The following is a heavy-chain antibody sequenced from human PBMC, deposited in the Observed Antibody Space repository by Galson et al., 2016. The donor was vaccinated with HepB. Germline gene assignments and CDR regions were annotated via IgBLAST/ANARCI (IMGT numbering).Heavy chain of an antibody. D-gene: IGHD2-15*01. CDR3: ARIGEVAANVFYYGLDV. V-gene: IGHV4-38-2*02. Sequence: SETLSLTCTVSGFSISSGYYWGWIRQPPGKGLEWIGSIYHSGSTYYNPSLTSRVSISVDTSKNQFSLKLSSVTAADTAVYFCARIGEVAANVFYYGLDVWGQGTTVTVSS. J-gene: IGHJ6*02. CDR1: GFSISSGYY. CDR2: IYHSGST.